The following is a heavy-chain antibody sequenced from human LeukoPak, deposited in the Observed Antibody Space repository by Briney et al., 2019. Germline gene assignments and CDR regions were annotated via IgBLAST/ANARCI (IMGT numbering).Heavy chain of an antibody. CDR2: IRYDGSNK. J-gene: IGHJ6*03. CDR3: AKDQGYYYYMDV. CDR1: GFIFSSYG. Sequence: GGSLRLSCAASGFIFSSYGMHWVRQAPGKGLEWVAFIRYDGSNKYYADSVKGRFTISRDISKNTLYLQMNSLRAEDTAVYYCAKDQGYYYYMDVWGKGTTVTISS. V-gene: IGHV3-30*02.